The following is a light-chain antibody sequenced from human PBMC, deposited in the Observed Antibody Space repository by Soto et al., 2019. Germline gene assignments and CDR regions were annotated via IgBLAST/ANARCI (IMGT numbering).Light chain of an antibody. J-gene: IGKJ3*01. CDR1: QDIRTS. CDR3: QHYDNLPPFP. Sequence: DIQMTQSPSSLSASVGARVSITCQASQDIRTSLSWFQQKPGRAPKFLIYGASNLETGVPSRFRGSGSGIDFTFTISILQHEDIATYYCQHYDNLPPFPFGPGTKVHIK. V-gene: IGKV1-33*01. CDR2: GAS.